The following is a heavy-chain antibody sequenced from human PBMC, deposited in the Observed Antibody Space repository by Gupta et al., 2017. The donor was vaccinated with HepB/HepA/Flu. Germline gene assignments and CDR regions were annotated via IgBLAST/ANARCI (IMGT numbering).Heavy chain of an antibody. V-gene: IGHV3-30*18. J-gene: IGHJ4*02. CDR3: AKDRDYDSSGYTFDY. Sequence: QVQLVESGGGVVQPGRSLRLSCAASGFTFSSYGMHWVRQAPGKGLEWVAVISYDGSNKYYADSVKGRFTISRDNSKNTLYLQMNSLRAEDTAVYYCAKDRDYDSSGYTFDYWGQGTLVTVSS. CDR1: GFTFSSYG. D-gene: IGHD3-22*01. CDR2: ISYDGSNK.